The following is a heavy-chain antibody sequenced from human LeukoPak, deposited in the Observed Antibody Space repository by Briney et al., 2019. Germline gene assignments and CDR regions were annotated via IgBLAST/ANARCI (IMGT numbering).Heavy chain of an antibody. J-gene: IGHJ4*02. Sequence: PSETLSLTCTVSGGSIGSSSYYWGWIRQPPGKGLEWIGSIYYSGSTYYNPSLKSRVTISVDTSKNHFSLKLRSVTAADTAVYYCASPYDSSGYYYVFAYWGQGTLVTASS. CDR1: GGSIGSSSYY. CDR3: ASPYDSSGYYYVFAY. V-gene: IGHV4-39*01. CDR2: IYYSGST. D-gene: IGHD3-22*01.